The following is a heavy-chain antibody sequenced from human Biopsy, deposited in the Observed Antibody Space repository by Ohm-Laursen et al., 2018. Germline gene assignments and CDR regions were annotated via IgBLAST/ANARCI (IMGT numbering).Heavy chain of an antibody. V-gene: IGHV4-59*01. CDR3: ARATNSTGWPYYYFYGMDA. CDR2: IYYSGRN. J-gene: IGHJ6*02. D-gene: IGHD2/OR15-2a*01. CDR1: GGSISSDY. Sequence: SETLSLTCTVSGGSISSDYWSWIRQTTGKGLEWIGYIYYSGRNNYNPSLKSRVTISVDTSKNQFSLRLNSVTAADTAVYYCARATNSTGWPYYYFYGMDAWGQGTTVTVSS.